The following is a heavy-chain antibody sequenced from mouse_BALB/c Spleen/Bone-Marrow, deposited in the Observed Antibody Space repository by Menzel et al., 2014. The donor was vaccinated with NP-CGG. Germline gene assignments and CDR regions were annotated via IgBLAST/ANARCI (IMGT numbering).Heavy chain of an antibody. CDR1: GYTFTDYN. V-gene: IGHV1-18*01. Sequence: EVQLQQSGPELVKPGASVKIPCKASGYTFTDYNIDWVKQSHGKSLEWIGDINPNNGGTIYNQKFKGKATLTVDKSSSTAYMELRSLTSEDTAVYYCARFNYRYGFDYWGQGTTLTVSS. CDR2: INPNNGGT. D-gene: IGHD2-14*01. CDR3: ARFNYRYGFDY. J-gene: IGHJ2*01.